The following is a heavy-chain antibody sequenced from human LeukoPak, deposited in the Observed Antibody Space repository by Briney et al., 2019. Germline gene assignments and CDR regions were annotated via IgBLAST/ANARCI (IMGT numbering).Heavy chain of an antibody. J-gene: IGHJ4*02. CDR3: ARDSGDTAMVDFDY. CDR1: GYTFTGYY. V-gene: IGHV1-8*03. Sequence: ASVKVSCKASGYTFTGYYIHWVRQAPGQGLEWMGWMNPNSGNTGYAQKFQGRVTITRNTSISTAYVELSSLRSEDTAVYYCARDSGDTAMVDFDYWGQGTLVTVSS. CDR2: MNPNSGNT. D-gene: IGHD5-18*01.